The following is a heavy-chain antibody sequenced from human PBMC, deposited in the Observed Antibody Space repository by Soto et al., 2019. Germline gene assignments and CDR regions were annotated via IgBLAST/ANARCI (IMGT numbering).Heavy chain of an antibody. CDR2: IWYDGSNK. Sequence: GGSLRLSCAASGFTFMSYGMHWVRQAPGKGLEWVAVIWYDGSNKYYADSVKGRFTISRDNSKNTLYLQMNSLRAEDTAVYYCARDTEAFDIWGQGTMVTVSS. CDR1: GFTFMSYG. CDR3: ARDTEAFDI. V-gene: IGHV3-33*01. J-gene: IGHJ3*02.